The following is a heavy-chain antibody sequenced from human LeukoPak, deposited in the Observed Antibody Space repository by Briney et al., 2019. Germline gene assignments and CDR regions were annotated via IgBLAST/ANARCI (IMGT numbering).Heavy chain of an antibody. CDR1: GFTFSSYG. CDR2: LWYDGSNK. Sequence: GRSLRLSCAASGFTFSSYGMHWVRQAPGKGLEWVAVLWYDGSNKYYADSVKGRFTISRDNSKNTLYLQMNSLRAEDTAVYYCARDVPAYYYGSSGYTDAFDIWGQGTMVTVSS. D-gene: IGHD3-22*01. V-gene: IGHV3-33*01. CDR3: ARDVPAYYYGSSGYTDAFDI. J-gene: IGHJ3*02.